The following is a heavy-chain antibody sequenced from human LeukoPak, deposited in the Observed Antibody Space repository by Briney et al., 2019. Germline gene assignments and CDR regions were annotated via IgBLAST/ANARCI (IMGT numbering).Heavy chain of an antibody. CDR2: VSNDGSST. D-gene: IGHD6-13*01. CDR1: GFTLSNYW. J-gene: IGHJ4*02. Sequence: GGSLRHSCAASGFTLSNYWMHWVRQGRGKGLVWVSRVSNDGSSTAYADAVRGRFTITTDNAKNTLYLQMNSLRAEDTAVYYCEGAAADTTPRPWGQGTLVTVSS. CDR3: EGAAADTTPRP. V-gene: IGHV3-74*01.